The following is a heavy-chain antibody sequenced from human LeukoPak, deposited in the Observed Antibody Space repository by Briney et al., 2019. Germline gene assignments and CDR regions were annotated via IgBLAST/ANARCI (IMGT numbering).Heavy chain of an antibody. CDR3: ARGPSCRQWLVRCVWWFDY. V-gene: IGHV4-34*01. CDR1: GGSFSGYY. J-gene: IGHJ4*02. CDR2: INHSGST. D-gene: IGHD6-19*01. Sequence: SSETLSLTCAVYGGSFSGYYWSWIRQPPGKGREWIGEINHSGSTNYNPSLKSRVTISVDTSKNQFSLKLSSVTAADTAVYYCARGPSCRQWLVRCVWWFDYWGQGTLVTVSS.